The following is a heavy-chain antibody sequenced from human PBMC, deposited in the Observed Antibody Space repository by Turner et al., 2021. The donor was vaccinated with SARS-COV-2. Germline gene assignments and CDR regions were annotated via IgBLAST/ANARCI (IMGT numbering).Heavy chain of an antibody. D-gene: IGHD6-19*01. CDR3: AKAGAYYYYGMDV. Sequence: EVQLVESGGGLVQPGGSLRLSCAASGVTVSSNYMSWVRQAPGKGLEWVSAISGSGGSTYYADSVKGRFTISRDNSKNTLYLQMNSLRAEDTAVYYCAKAGAYYYYGMDVWGQGTTVTVSS. J-gene: IGHJ6*02. V-gene: IGHV3-23*04. CDR1: GVTVSSNY. CDR2: ISGSGGST.